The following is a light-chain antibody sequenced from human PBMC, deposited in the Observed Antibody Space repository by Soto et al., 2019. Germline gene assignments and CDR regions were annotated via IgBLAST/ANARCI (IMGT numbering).Light chain of an antibody. Sequence: DIQMTQSPSTLSASVGDRVTITCRASRSISNWLAWYQQRPGIAPKLLIFDASILQSGVPSRFSGSGSGTEFTLSISRLQTHDFATYYCQQYGSFSPITFGGGPKVDIK. CDR2: DAS. V-gene: IGKV1-5*01. CDR1: RSISNW. CDR3: QQYGSFSPIT. J-gene: IGKJ4*01.